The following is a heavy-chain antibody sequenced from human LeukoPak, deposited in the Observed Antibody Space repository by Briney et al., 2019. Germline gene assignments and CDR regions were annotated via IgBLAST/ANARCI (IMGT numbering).Heavy chain of an antibody. J-gene: IGHJ6*03. CDR2: IIPIFGTA. Sequence: SVKVSCKASGGTFSSYAISWVRQAPGQGLEWMGGIIPIFGTANYAQKFQGRVTITTDESTSTAYMELSSLRSEDTAVYYCVWGMATSRYYYYYMDVWGKGTTVTVSS. CDR1: GGTFSSYA. V-gene: IGHV1-69*05. D-gene: IGHD5-24*01. CDR3: VWGMATSRYYYYYMDV.